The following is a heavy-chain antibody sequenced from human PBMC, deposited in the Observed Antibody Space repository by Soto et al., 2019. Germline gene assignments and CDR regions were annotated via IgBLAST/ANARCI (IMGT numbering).Heavy chain of an antibody. CDR2: IIPILGTA. CDR1: GGTFSSYA. J-gene: IGHJ6*02. Sequence: SVKVSCRASGGTFSSYAISWVRQAPGQGLEWMGGIIPILGTANYAQKFRGRVTIPAAESTSTAYMERSSLRSEDTAVYYCARARDGYYYYYGMDVWGQGTTVTVSS. V-gene: IGHV1-69*13. CDR3: ARARDGYYYYYGMDV.